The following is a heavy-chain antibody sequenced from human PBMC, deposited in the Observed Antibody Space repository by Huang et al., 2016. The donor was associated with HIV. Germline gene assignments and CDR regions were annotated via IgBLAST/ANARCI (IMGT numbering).Heavy chain of an antibody. J-gene: IGHJ3*02. V-gene: IGHV3-30-3*01. CDR2: ISNDGSTN. D-gene: IGHD3-16*01. CDR3: ARAKDTWDAYDI. CDR1: GVPFHNHA. Sequence: QVQLVESGGGVVQPGRALRLSCAASGVPFHNHAMPWVRQAPGKGLDWVAVISNDGSTNYKADSVKGRFTTSRASSKSTLFMHMTSLRTEDTAVYYCARAKDTWDAYDIWGQGTMVIVSS.